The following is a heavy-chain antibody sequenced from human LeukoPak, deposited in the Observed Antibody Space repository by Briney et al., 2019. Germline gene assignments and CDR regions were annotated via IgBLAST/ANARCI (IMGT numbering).Heavy chain of an antibody. J-gene: IGHJ6*02. Sequence: GASVKVSCKASGYTFTGYYMHWVRQAPGQGLEWMGWINPNSGGTNYAQKFQGRVTMTRNTSISTAYMELSSLRSEDTAVYYCARWVDDFWSDLPPYGMDVWGQGTTVTVSS. CDR2: INPNSGGT. V-gene: IGHV1-2*02. D-gene: IGHD3-3*01. CDR1: GYTFTGYY. CDR3: ARWVDDFWSDLPPYGMDV.